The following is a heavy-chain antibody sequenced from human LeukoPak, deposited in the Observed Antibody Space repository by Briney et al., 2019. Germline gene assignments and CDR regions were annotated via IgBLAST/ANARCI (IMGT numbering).Heavy chain of an antibody. J-gene: IGHJ6*02. Sequence: PSETLSLTCTVSGGSISSYYWSWIRQPPGKGLEWIGDIYYSGSTTYNPSLKSRVTISVDTSKNQFSLKLSSVTAADTAVYYCARCGYTYGYNYYYGMDVWGQGTTVTVSS. V-gene: IGHV4-59*08. CDR1: GGSISSYY. CDR3: ARCGYTYGYNYYYGMDV. CDR2: IYYSGST. D-gene: IGHD5-18*01.